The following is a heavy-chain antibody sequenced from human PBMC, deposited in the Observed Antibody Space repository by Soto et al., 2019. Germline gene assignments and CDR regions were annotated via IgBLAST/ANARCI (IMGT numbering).Heavy chain of an antibody. CDR3: ARDSPIGSTFSGYDAIDY. Sequence: SVKVSCKTSGGTFSNDIITWVRQAPGQGLEWMGRIIPLLDIANYAQKFQGRVTITADKSTSTAYMELNSLRSEDTAVYYCARDSPIGSTFSGYDAIDYWGQGALVTAPQ. CDR1: GGTFSNDI. D-gene: IGHD5-12*01. V-gene: IGHV1-69*04. J-gene: IGHJ4*02. CDR2: IIPLLDIA.